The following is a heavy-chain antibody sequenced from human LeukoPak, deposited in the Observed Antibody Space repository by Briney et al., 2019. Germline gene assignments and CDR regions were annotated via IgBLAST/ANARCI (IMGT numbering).Heavy chain of an antibody. CDR1: GFTFLSYG. V-gene: IGHV3-30*02. CDR3: ARDGPAYYYDSSGYEDYFDY. Sequence: GGSLRLSCAASGFTFLSYGMHWVRQAPGKGLEWVAFIRYDGSNKYYADSVKGRFTIARDNSKNALYLQMHSMRAEDTAVYYCARDGPAYYYDSSGYEDYFDYWGQGTLVTVYS. D-gene: IGHD3-22*01. CDR2: IRYDGSNK. J-gene: IGHJ4*02.